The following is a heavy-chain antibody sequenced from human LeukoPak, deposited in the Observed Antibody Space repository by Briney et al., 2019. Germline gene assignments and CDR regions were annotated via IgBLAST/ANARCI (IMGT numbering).Heavy chain of an antibody. J-gene: IGHJ6*02. CDR2: INSDGSIT. CDR1: GFTFTTYW. CDR3: ARERITIFGVVVRAYGMDV. V-gene: IGHV3-74*01. D-gene: IGHD3-3*01. Sequence: QAGGSLRLSCAASGFTFTTYWMHWVRQAPGKGLVWVSHINSDGSITSYADSVKGRFTISRDNAKNTLYLQMNSLRAEDTAVYYCARERITIFGVVVRAYGMDVWGQGTTVTVSS.